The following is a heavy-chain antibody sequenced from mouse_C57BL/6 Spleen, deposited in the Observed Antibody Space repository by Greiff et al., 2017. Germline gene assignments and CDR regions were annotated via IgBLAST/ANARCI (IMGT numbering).Heavy chain of an antibody. D-gene: IGHD2-2*01. J-gene: IGHJ2*01. Sequence: DVQLVESGGGLVKPGGSLKLSCAASGFTFSDSGMHWVRQAPEKGLEWVAYISSGSSTIYYADTVKGRFTISRDNAKNTLFLQMTSLRSEDTAMYYCATMVTTGYYFDYWGQGTTLTVAS. CDR1: GFTFSDSG. CDR3: ATMVTTGYYFDY. CDR2: ISSGSSTI. V-gene: IGHV5-17*01.